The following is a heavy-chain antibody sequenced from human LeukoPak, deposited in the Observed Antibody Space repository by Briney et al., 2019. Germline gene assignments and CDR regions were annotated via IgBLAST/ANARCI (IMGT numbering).Heavy chain of an antibody. J-gene: IGHJ3*02. Sequence: GGSLRLSCAASGFIFSNSWMNWVRQAPGKGLEWVANINQDGSDQYYVDSVKGRFTISRDNAKNSLYLQMNSLRAEDTAVYYCARGAFDIWGQGTMVTVSS. CDR2: INQDGSDQ. CDR1: GFIFSNSW. CDR3: ARGAFDI. V-gene: IGHV3-7*01.